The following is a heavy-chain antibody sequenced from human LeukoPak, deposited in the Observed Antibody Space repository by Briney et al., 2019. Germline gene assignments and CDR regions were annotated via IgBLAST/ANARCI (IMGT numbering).Heavy chain of an antibody. V-gene: IGHV1-69*13. CDR2: IIPIFGTA. CDR3: ARDDTMVRGVHN. J-gene: IGHJ4*02. D-gene: IGHD3-10*01. CDR1: GGTFSSYA. Sequence: SVKVSCKASGGTFSSYAISWVRQAPGQGLEWMGGIIPIFGTANYAQKFQGRVTITADGSTSTAYMELSSLRSEDTAVYYCARDDTMVRGVHNWGQGTLVTVSS.